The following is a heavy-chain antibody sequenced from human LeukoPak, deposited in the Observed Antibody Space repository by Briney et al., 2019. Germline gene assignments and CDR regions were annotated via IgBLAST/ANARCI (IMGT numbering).Heavy chain of an antibody. D-gene: IGHD3-10*01. V-gene: IGHV7-4-1*02. J-gene: IGHJ3*02. CDR1: GYTFTSYA. Sequence: VASVKVSCKASGYTFTSYALHWVRQAPGQGLEWMGWINTDTGNPTYAQGFTGRFVFSLDTSISTAYLQISSLKAEDTAVYYCARGHYYGSGSNSVNASDIWGQGTMVTVSS. CDR2: INTDTGNP. CDR3: ARGHYYGSGSNSVNASDI.